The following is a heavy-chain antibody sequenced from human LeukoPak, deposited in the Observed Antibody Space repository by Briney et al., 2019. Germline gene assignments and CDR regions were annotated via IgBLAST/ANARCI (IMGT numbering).Heavy chain of an antibody. CDR2: IIPIFGTA. Sequence: ASVKVSCKASGGTFSSYAISWVRQAPGQGLEWMGGIIPIFGTANYAQKFQGRVTITTDESTSTAYMELSSLRSEDTAVYYCARDQTTVSLRKYYYYYMDVWGKGTTVTVSS. D-gene: IGHD4-11*01. V-gene: IGHV1-69*05. CDR3: ARDQTTVSLRKYYYYYMDV. CDR1: GGTFSSYA. J-gene: IGHJ6*03.